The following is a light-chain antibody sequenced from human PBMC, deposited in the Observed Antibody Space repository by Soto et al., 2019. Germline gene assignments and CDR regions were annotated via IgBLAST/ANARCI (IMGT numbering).Light chain of an antibody. CDR2: AAS. J-gene: IGKJ5*01. CDR3: HSRA. Sequence: AIQMTQSPSSLSASLGDRVTITCRASQGIRNDLGWYQQKPGKAPNLLIYAASTLQSGVPSRFSGSGSGTEFTLTISRLQPDDFATYFCHSRAFGQGTRLEI. V-gene: IGKV1-6*01. CDR1: QGIRND.